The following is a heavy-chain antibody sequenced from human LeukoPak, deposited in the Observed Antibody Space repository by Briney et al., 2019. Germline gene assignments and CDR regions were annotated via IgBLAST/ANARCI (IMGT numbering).Heavy chain of an antibody. Sequence: PSETLSLTCTVSGGTISSSSYYWGWIRQPPGKGLEWIGSIYYSGSTYYNPSLKSRVTISVDTSKNQFSLKLSSVTAADTAVYYCASQRVLLWFGELFRDAFDIWGQGTMVTVSS. V-gene: IGHV4-39*01. CDR2: IYYSGST. CDR1: GGTISSSSYY. D-gene: IGHD3-10*01. J-gene: IGHJ3*02. CDR3: ASQRVLLWFGELFRDAFDI.